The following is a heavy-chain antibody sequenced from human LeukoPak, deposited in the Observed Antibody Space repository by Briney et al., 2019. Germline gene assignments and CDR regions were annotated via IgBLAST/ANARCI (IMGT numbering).Heavy chain of an antibody. D-gene: IGHD2-21*02. V-gene: IGHV3-21*01. CDR3: ARDGQAYCGGDCYSPFDY. J-gene: IGHJ4*02. CDR2: ISSSSSYI. CDR1: GFTFSSYS. Sequence: GGSLRLSCAASGFTFSSYSMNWVRQAPGKGLEWVSSISSSSSYIYYADSVKGRFTISRDNAKNSLYLQMNSLRDEDTAVYYCARDGQAYCGGDCYSPFDYWGQGTLVTVSS.